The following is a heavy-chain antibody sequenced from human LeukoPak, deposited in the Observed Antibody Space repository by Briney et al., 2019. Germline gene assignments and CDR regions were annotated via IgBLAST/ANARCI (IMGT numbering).Heavy chain of an antibody. V-gene: IGHV3-30-3*01. J-gene: IGHJ4*02. CDR2: ISYDGSNK. CDR1: GFTFSSYA. CDR3: ASNYDSSGYGHDY. D-gene: IGHD3-22*01. Sequence: GGSLRLSWAASGFTFSSYAMHWVRQAPGKGLEWVAVISYDGSNKYYADSVKGRFTTSSDNYQNTLYPQMNSLRAEDTAVYYCASNYDSSGYGHDYWGQGTLVTVSS.